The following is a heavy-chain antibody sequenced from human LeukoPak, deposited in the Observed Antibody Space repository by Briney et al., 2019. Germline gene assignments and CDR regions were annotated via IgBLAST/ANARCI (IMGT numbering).Heavy chain of an antibody. D-gene: IGHD7-27*01. V-gene: IGHV1-24*01. CDR2: FDPEDGET. CDR3: ATPPGDWGSDYYFDY. CDR1: VYTLSALS. J-gene: IGHJ4*02. Sequence: ASERVSCKVSVYTLSALSIYWVRHAPRNKVEWRGGFDPEDGETLYAQKFQGRVTMTEVTSTDTAYMELSSLRSEDTAVYYCATPPGDWGSDYYFDYWGQGTLVTVSS.